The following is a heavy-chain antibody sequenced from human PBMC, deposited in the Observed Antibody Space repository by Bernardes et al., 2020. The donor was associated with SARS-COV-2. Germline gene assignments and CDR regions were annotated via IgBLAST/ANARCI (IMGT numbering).Heavy chain of an antibody. J-gene: IGHJ4*02. CDR1: GYTFSDYY. CDR3: ARSFYYDRGGDSDFDQ. Sequence: ASVKVSCMASGYTFSDYYLHWLRQAPGQGLEWMGWISPKSGATNYAQKFQGRVTMTRDTAISTDYMQLSRLTSDDTAVYYCARSFYYDRGGDSDFDQWGQGTLVTVSS. D-gene: IGHD2-21*02. V-gene: IGHV1-2*02. CDR2: ISPKSGAT.